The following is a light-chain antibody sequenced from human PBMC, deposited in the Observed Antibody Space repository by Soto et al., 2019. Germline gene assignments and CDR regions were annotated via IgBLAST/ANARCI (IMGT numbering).Light chain of an antibody. V-gene: IGKV3-15*01. Sequence: EIVLTQSPATLSVSPGERATLSCRASQSVSSNLAWYQQKPGQAPRLLISGASTRATGIPARFSGSGSGTEFTLTISSLQSEDFAVYYCQQYNNRPPWTFGQGTKVEIK. J-gene: IGKJ1*01. CDR1: QSVSSN. CDR2: GAS. CDR3: QQYNNRPPWT.